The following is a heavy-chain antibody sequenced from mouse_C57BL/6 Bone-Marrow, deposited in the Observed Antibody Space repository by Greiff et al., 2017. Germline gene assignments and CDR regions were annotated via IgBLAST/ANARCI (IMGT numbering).Heavy chain of an antibody. CDR3: ARLGGYYGSSLYFDV. V-gene: IGHV2-2*01. CDR2: IWSGGST. D-gene: IGHD1-1*01. J-gene: IGHJ1*03. CDR1: GFSLTSYG. Sequence: VKLMESGPGLVQPSQSLSITCTVSGFSLTSYGVHWVRQSPGKGLEWLGVIWSGGSTDYNAAFISRLSISKDNSKSQVFFKMNSLQADDTAIYYCARLGGYYGSSLYFDVWGTGTTVTVSS.